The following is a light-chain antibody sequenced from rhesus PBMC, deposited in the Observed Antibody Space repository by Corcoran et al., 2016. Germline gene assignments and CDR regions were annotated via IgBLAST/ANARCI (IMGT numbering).Light chain of an antibody. CDR1: QSVSSY. V-gene: IGKV3-10*01. Sequence: PATLSLSPGERATLSCRASQSVSSYLAWYQQKPGQAPRLLIYGASSRATGIPDRFSGSGSGTDFTLTISSLEPEDVGVYHCYQHSSGYSFGQGTKVEIK. J-gene: IGKJ2*01. CDR2: GAS. CDR3: YQHSSGYS.